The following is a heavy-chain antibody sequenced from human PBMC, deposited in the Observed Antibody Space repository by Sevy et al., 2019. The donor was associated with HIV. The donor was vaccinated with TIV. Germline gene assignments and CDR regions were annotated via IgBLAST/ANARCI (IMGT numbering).Heavy chain of an antibody. J-gene: IGHJ4*02. Sequence: GGSLRLSCAASGFTFSSYWMTWVRQAPGKGLEWGANIKQDMSEKYYADSVKGRFTISRDNARNSLYLQMESLRAEDTAVYYCARAQQVTMLVVIGGLYFDFWGQGTLVTVSS. V-gene: IGHV3-7*01. CDR3: ARAQQVTMLVVIGGLYFDF. CDR2: IKQDMSEK. CDR1: GFTFSSYW. D-gene: IGHD3-22*01.